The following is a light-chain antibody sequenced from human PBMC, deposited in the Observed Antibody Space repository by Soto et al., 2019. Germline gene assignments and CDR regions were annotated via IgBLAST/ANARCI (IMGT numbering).Light chain of an antibody. CDR3: SSYAGTNNLL. CDR2: ELN. V-gene: IGLV2-8*01. Sequence: QSALTQPPSASGSPGQSVTISCTGTSSDVGGYNYVSWYQQRPGKAPKLMIYELNKRPSGVPDRFSGAKSGNTASLTVSGLQAEDEADYYCSSYAGTNNLLFGGGTKLTVL. CDR1: SSDVGGYNY. J-gene: IGLJ2*01.